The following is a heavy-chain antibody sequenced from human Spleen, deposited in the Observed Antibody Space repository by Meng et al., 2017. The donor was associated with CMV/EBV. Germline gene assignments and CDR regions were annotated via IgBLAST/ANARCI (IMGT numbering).Heavy chain of an antibody. CDR1: SGSYY. D-gene: IGHD4-17*01. J-gene: IGHJ6*02. CDR2: IYYSGST. V-gene: IGHV4-61*01. Sequence: SGSYYWSWIRQPPGKGLEWIGYIYYSGSTNYNPPLKSRVTISVDTSKNQFSLKLSSVTAADTAVYYCARALWGDYGAYYYYYGVDVWGQGTTVTVSS. CDR3: ARALWGDYGAYYYYYGVDV.